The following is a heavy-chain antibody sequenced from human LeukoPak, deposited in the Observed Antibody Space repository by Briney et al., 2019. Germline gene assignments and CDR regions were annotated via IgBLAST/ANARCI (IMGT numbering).Heavy chain of an antibody. D-gene: IGHD6-13*01. CDR3: AKDRGFPGYSSSWHRGSFDY. CDR1: GFTFSSYG. V-gene: IGHV3-30*02. CDR2: IRYDGSNK. J-gene: IGHJ4*02. Sequence: PGGSLRLSCAASGFTFSSYGMHWVRQAPGKGLEWVAFIRYDGSNKYYADSVKGRFTISRDNSKNTLYLQMNSLRAEDTAVYYCAKDRGFPGYSSSWHRGSFDYWGQGTLVTVSS.